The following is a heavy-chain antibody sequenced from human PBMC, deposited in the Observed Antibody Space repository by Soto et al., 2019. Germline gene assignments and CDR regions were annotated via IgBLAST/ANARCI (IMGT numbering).Heavy chain of an antibody. V-gene: IGHV2-5*02. D-gene: IGHD3-16*01. CDR2: IYWDDDK. Sequence: QITLKESGPTLVKPTQTLTLTCTFSGFSLTTRGVGVGWIRQPPGKALECLALIYWDDDKRYSPSLQSRLSTTKDTSKTQVVLTMTTVDPADTATYYCAHIPTYYHYDWFDPWGQGTLVSVSS. J-gene: IGHJ5*02. CDR3: AHIPTYYHYDWFDP. CDR1: GFSLTTRGVG.